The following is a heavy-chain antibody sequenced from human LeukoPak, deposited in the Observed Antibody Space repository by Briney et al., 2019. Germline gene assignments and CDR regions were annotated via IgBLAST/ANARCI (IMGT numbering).Heavy chain of an antibody. V-gene: IGHV4-59*08. CDR1: GGSISSYY. D-gene: IGHD2-2*01. CDR3: ARQGGCSGTSCLNNWFDP. J-gene: IGHJ5*02. Sequence: SETLSLTCTVAGGSISSYYWSWIRHPPGKVMEWIGSIFYSGSTNYNPSLKSRVTISVDTSKNQFSLKLSSVTAADTAVYYCARQGGCSGTSCLNNWFDPWGQGTLVTVSS. CDR2: IFYSGST.